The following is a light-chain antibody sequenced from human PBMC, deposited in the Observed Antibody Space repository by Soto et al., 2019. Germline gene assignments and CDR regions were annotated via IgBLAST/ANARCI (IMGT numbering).Light chain of an antibody. CDR1: QSVRSNC. V-gene: IGKV3-20*01. J-gene: IGKJ5*01. CDR3: QQYGSSPQT. Sequence: EIELTQSPGTLSMSPGESATLSCRASQSVRSNCLAWYQQKPGQAPRLLIYGASNRATGIPDRFSGSGSGTDFTLTISRLEPEDFAVYYCQQYGSSPQTFGQGTRLDIE. CDR2: GAS.